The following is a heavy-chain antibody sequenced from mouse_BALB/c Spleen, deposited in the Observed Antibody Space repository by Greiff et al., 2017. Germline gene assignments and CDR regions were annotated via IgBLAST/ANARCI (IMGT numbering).Heavy chain of an antibody. CDR1: GFNIKDTY. V-gene: IGHV14-3*02. J-gene: IGHJ2*01. D-gene: IGHD1-1*01. CDR2: IDPANGNT. Sequence: VQLQQSGAELVKPGASVKLSCTASGFNIKDTYMHWVKQRPEQGLEWIGRIDPANGNTKYDPKFQGKATITADTSSNTAYLQLSSLTSEDTAVYYCASDYYGSSYGDHWGQGTTLTVSS. CDR3: ASDYYGSSYGDH.